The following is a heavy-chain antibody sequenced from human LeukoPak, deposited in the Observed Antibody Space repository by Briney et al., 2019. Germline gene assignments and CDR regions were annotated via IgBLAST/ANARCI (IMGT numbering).Heavy chain of an antibody. V-gene: IGHV3-23*01. CDR1: GFTFSNAW. CDR3: AKQLGYCSDGSCYFPY. Sequence: GGSLRLSCTASGFTFSNAWMSWVRQAPGKGLEWVSAISNNGGYTYYADSVQGRFTISRDNSKSTLCLQMNSLRAEDTAVYYCAKQLGYCSDGSCYFPYWGQGTLVTVSS. D-gene: IGHD2-15*01. CDR2: ISNNGGYT. J-gene: IGHJ4*02.